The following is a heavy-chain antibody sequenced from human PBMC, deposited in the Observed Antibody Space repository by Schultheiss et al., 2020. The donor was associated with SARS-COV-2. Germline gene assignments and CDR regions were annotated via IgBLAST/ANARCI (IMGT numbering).Heavy chain of an antibody. CDR1: GFAFNSFA. J-gene: IGHJ6*02. CDR3: AKGAGWRNYYYYYGMDV. V-gene: IGHV3-23*01. D-gene: IGHD6-19*01. Sequence: GGSLRLSCAGSGFAFNSFAMHWVRQAPGKGLEWVSAISGSGGSTYYADSVKGRFTISRDNSKNTLYLQMNSLRAEDTAVYYCAKGAGWRNYYYYYGMDVWGQGTTVTVSS. CDR2: ISGSGGST.